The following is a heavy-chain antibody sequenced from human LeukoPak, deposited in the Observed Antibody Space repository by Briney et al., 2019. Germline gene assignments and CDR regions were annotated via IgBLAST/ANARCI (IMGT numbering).Heavy chain of an antibody. CDR3: ARAMVRGVNNYYYGMDV. Sequence: GGSLRLSCAASGFTVSSYAMHWVRQAPGKGLEWVAVISYDGSNKYYADSVKGRFTISRDNSKNTLYLQMNSLRAEDTAVYYCARAMVRGVNNYYYGMDVWGQGTTVTVSS. V-gene: IGHV3-30-3*01. J-gene: IGHJ6*02. CDR1: GFTVSSYA. CDR2: ISYDGSNK. D-gene: IGHD3-10*01.